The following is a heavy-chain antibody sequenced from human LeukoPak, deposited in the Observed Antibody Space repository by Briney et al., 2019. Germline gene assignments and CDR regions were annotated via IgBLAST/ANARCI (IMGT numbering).Heavy chain of an antibody. J-gene: IGHJ3*02. CDR1: GFIFSDYI. Sequence: QSGGSLRLSCAGSGFIFSDYILDWVRQVPGKGLEWIVRIRRKRNGYTTEFAASVEGRFTISRDDSENSLYLHMNNLKPEDTAVYYCSRDGPQGDQSGFDIWGQGTIVTVSS. D-gene: IGHD2-21*01. CDR3: SRDGPQGDQSGFDI. V-gene: IGHV3-72*01. CDR2: IRRKRNGYTT.